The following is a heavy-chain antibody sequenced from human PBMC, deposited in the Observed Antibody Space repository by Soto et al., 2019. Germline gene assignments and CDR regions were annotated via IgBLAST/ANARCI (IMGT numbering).Heavy chain of an antibody. CDR3: ASTPKGETYYYDSSGYSLYYFDY. CDR2: IIPIFGTA. V-gene: IGHV1-69*13. CDR1: GGTFSSYA. J-gene: IGHJ4*02. Sequence: SVKVSCKASGGTFSSYAISWVRQAPGQGLEWMGGIIPIFGTANYAQKFQGRVTITADESTSTAYMELSSLRSEDTAVYYCASTPKGETYYYDSSGYSLYYFDYWGQGTLVTVSS. D-gene: IGHD3-22*01.